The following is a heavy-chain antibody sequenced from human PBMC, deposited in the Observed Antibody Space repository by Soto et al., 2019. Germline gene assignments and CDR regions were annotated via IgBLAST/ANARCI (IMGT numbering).Heavy chain of an antibody. CDR1: GGTFSSYT. V-gene: IGHV1-69*02. D-gene: IGHD6-6*01. CDR3: ASTLYSSSSYYYMDV. Sequence: SVKVSCKASGGTFSSYTISWVRQAPGQGLEWMGRIIPILGIANYAQKFQGRVTITADKSTSTAYMELSSLRSEDTAVYYCASTLYSSSSYYYMDVWGKGTTVTVSS. J-gene: IGHJ6*03. CDR2: IIPILGIA.